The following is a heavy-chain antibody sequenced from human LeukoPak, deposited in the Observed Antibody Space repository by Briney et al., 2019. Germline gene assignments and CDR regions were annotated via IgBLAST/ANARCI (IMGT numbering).Heavy chain of an antibody. CDR1: GGSISSGGYY. D-gene: IGHD6-13*01. V-gene: IGHV4-31*03. J-gene: IGHJ5*02. Sequence: SETLSLTCTVSGGSISSGGYYWSWLRQHPGKGLEWIGYIYYSGSTYYNPSLKSRVTISVDTSKNQFSLKLSSVTAADTAVYYCARGWRSRACWFDPWGQGTLVTVSS. CDR2: IYYSGST. CDR3: ARGWRSRACWFDP.